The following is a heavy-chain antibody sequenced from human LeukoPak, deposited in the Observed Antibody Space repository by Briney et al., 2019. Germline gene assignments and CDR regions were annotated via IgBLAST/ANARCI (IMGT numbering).Heavy chain of an antibody. J-gene: IGHJ5*02. CDR1: GGSFSTYY. V-gene: IGHV4-59*01. CDR3: ARAKRGYSYGSFDP. CDR2: IYYSGST. Sequence: KPSETLSLTCTVSGGSFSTYYWSWIRQPPGKGLEWIGYIYYSGSTNYNPSLKSRVTISVDTSKNHFSLKLTSVTAADTAVCYCARAKRGYSYGSFDPWGQGTLVTVSS. D-gene: IGHD5-18*01.